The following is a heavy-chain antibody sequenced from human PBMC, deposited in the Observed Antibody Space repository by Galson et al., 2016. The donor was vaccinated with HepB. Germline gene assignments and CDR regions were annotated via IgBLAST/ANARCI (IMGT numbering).Heavy chain of an antibody. D-gene: IGHD4-17*01. CDR2: IRSEAYGGTT. V-gene: IGHV3-49*04. Sequence: SLRLSCAASGFTFGDYPMSWVRQAPGKGLEWVGFIRSEAYGGTTEYAASAKGRFTILRSNSKSIAYLQISSLKTEDTAIYYCTRVQGDYGRDALDIWGQGTMVTVSS. J-gene: IGHJ3*02. CDR3: TRVQGDYGRDALDI. CDR1: GFTFGDYP.